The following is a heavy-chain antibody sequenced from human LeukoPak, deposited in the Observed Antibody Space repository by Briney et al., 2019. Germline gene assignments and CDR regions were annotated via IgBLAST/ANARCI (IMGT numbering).Heavy chain of an antibody. D-gene: IGHD2-8*01. CDR1: GFTFSDYY. CDR3: ARSNVRNYFDY. Sequence: GGSLRLSCAASGFTFSDYYMSWIRQAPGKGLEWVSYISSSGSTIYYADSVKGRFTISRGNAKNSLYLQMNSLRAEDTAVYYCARSNVRNYFDYWGQGTLVTVSS. CDR2: ISSSGSTI. J-gene: IGHJ4*02. V-gene: IGHV3-11*01.